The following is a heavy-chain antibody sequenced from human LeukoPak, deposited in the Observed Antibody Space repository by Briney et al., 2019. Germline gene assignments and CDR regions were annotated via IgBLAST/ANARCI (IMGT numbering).Heavy chain of an antibody. CDR3: ATLHYDSSGYFDAFDI. Sequence: SETLSLTCTVSGGSVSSSNYYWGWIRQPPGKGLEWIGNMYYTGSTYHNPSLKSRVTISIDTSKNQFSLKLSSVTATDTAVYYRATLHYDSSGYFDAFDIWGQGIMVTVSS. D-gene: IGHD3-22*01. CDR1: GGSVSSSNYY. V-gene: IGHV4-39*01. CDR2: MYYTGST. J-gene: IGHJ3*02.